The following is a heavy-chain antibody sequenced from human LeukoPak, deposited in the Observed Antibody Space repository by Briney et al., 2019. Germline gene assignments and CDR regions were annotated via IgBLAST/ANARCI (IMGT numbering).Heavy chain of an antibody. Sequence: GGSLRLSCAASGFIVSSNYMTWVRQAPGKGLEWVSVICSDGSTFYADSVKGRFTISRDTSKNTLYLQMNNLRADDTAVYYWARDPQVSYWGQGALVTVSS. CDR3: ARDPQVSY. CDR2: ICSDGST. J-gene: IGHJ4*02. V-gene: IGHV3-53*01. CDR1: GFIVSSNY.